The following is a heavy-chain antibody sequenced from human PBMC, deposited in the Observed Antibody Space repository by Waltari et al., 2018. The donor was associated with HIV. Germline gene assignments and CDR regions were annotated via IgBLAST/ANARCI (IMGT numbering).Heavy chain of an antibody. CDR1: GFTFSSYS. Sequence: EVQLVESGGGLVKPGGSLRLSCAASGFTFSSYSMNWVRQAPGKGLEWVSSMSSRSSYIYYADSVKGRFTISRDNAKNSLYLQMNSLRAEDTAVYYCARETGEMATIKSSYYFDYWGQGTLVTVSS. V-gene: IGHV3-21*01. CDR2: MSSRSSYI. D-gene: IGHD5-12*01. J-gene: IGHJ4*02. CDR3: ARETGEMATIKSSYYFDY.